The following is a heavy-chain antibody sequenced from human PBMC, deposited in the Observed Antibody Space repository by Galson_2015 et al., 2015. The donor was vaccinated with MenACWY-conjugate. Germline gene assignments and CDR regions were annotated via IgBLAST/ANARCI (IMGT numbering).Heavy chain of an antibody. CDR2: IYSGGST. D-gene: IGHD3-16*01. CDR3: ARGGGGRFDY. CDR1: GFTVSSDY. V-gene: IGHV3-66*02. Sequence: SLRLSCAVSGFTVSSDYMSWVRQAPGKGLEWVSVIYSGGSTYYADSVKGRFTISRDSSKNTLYLQMNSLRPEDTAVFYCARGGGGRFDYWGQGALVTVSS. J-gene: IGHJ4*02.